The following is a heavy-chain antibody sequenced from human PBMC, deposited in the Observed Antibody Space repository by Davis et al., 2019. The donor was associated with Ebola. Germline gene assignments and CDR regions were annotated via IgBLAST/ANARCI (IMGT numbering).Heavy chain of an antibody. Sequence: MPSETLSLTCAVSGGSISSGNWWSWVRQPPGKGLEWIGEIYHSGSTNYNPSLKSRVTISVDKSKNQFSLKLSSVTAADTAVYYCTSSTSHDAFDIWGQGTMVTVSS. D-gene: IGHD2-2*01. V-gene: IGHV4-4*02. CDR2: IYHSGST. CDR1: GGSISSGNW. J-gene: IGHJ3*02. CDR3: TSSTSHDAFDI.